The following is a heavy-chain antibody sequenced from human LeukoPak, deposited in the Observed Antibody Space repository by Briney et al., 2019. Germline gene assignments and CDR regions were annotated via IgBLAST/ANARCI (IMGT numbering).Heavy chain of an antibody. V-gene: IGHV4-38-2*02. CDR1: GYSISSGYY. D-gene: IGHD3-10*01. CDR2: IYHSGST. J-gene: IGHJ4*02. Sequence: SETLSLTCTVSGYSISSGYYWGWIRQPPGKGLEWIGSIYHSGSTYYNPSLKSRVTIFVDTSKNQFSLKLSSVTAADTAVYYCAAIYYGSGSFDYWGQGTLVTVSS. CDR3: AAIYYGSGSFDY.